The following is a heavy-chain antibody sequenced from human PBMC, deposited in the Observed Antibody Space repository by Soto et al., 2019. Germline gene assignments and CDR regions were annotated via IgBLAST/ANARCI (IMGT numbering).Heavy chain of an antibody. D-gene: IGHD4-17*01. CDR1: GFTFSSYA. Sequence: EVQLLESGGGLVQPGGSLRLSCAASGFTFSSYAMSWVRQAPGKGLEWVSAISGSGGSTYYADSVKGRFTISRDNSKNTLYLQMNSLRAKDTAVYYCAKGSTPLSYDYGDYFDYWGQGTLVTVSS. V-gene: IGHV3-23*01. CDR2: ISGSGGST. CDR3: AKGSTPLSYDYGDYFDY. J-gene: IGHJ4*02.